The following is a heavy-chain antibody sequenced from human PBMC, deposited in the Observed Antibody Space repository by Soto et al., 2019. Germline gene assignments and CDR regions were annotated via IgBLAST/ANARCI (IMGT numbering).Heavy chain of an antibody. CDR2: INPYTGGP. D-gene: IGHD3-16*01. V-gene: IGHV1-2*02. CDR1: GYTFTDFY. Sequence: QVQLVQSGAEVKKPGASVKVSCKASGYTFTDFYMHWVRQAPGQGLEWLGWINPYTGGPNYAKKFQDRVTMTRDTSISTAYLDLSRLTSDDTAVYYCARDPIGGGAPYYCDYWGQGTLVTASS. J-gene: IGHJ4*02. CDR3: ARDPIGGGAPYYCDY.